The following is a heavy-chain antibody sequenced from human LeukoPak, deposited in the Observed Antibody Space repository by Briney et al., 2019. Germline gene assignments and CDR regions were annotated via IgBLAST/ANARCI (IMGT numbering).Heavy chain of an antibody. J-gene: IGHJ4*02. V-gene: IGHV3-74*01. CDR3: AGRYDSSGYPLH. D-gene: IGHD3-22*01. Sequence: GGSLRLSCEASGFTFNGHWMHWVRQAPGKGLVWVSLINGDGSTISYADSVKGRFTISRDNSKNTLYLQMNSLRAEDTAVYYCAGRYDSSGYPLHWGQGTLVTVSS. CDR2: INGDGSTI. CDR1: GFTFNGHW.